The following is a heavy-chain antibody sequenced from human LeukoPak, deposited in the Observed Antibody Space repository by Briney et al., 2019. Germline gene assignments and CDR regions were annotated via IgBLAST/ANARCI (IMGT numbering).Heavy chain of an antibody. CDR1: RFTFDTYG. J-gene: IGHJ4*02. CDR3: AKAIVSTTTAFDD. Sequence: GGSLGLSCAASRFTFDTYGMHWVRQAPGKGLEWVAVISYDGSNKYYADSVRGRFTISRDNSKNTLYLQMNSLRAEDTAVYFCAKAIVSTTTAFDDWGQGTLVIVSS. V-gene: IGHV3-30*18. D-gene: IGHD5/OR15-5a*01. CDR2: ISYDGSNK.